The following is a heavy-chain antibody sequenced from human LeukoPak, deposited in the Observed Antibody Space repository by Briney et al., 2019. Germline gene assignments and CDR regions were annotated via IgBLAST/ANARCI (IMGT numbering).Heavy chain of an antibody. J-gene: IGHJ4*02. D-gene: IGHD1-26*01. CDR3: ATVPRGANHPLFDY. Sequence: PSASVKVSCKVSGYTLTELSMHWVRQAPGKGLEWMGGFDPEDGETIYAQKFQGRVTMTEDTSTDTAYMELSSLRSEDTAVYYCATVPRGANHPLFDYWGQGTLVTVSS. CDR1: GYTLTELS. V-gene: IGHV1-24*01. CDR2: FDPEDGET.